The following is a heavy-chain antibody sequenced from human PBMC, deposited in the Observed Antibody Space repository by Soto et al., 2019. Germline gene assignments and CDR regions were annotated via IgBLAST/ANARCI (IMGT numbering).Heavy chain of an antibody. CDR2: ISAHNGNT. CDR3: SRGRYGAY. CDR1: GYTCTSYG. J-gene: IGHJ4*02. V-gene: IGHV1-18*01. D-gene: IGHD3-10*01. Sequence: QVHLVQSGAEVKKPGASVKVSCKGSGYTCTSYGITWVRHAPGQGLEWMGWISAHNGNTDYAQKLQVRVTVTRDTSTSTASMELRRLRSDATAVYYCSRGRYGAYWGQGALVTVSS.